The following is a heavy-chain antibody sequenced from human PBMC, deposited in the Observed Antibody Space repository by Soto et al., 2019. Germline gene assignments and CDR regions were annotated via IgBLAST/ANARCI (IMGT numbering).Heavy chain of an antibody. V-gene: IGHV4-39*01. D-gene: IGHD7-27*01. Sequence: SETLSLTCTVSSSPVSSTTYTWGWIRQPPGKGLEWVASVYYGGRSYYNPSLKSRVTISVDTSKNQFSLKLTSVTAADTAVYYCARRSGSCFDYWGQATLVTVSS. CDR2: VYYGGRS. CDR1: SSPVSSTTYT. J-gene: IGHJ4*02. CDR3: ARRSGSCFDY.